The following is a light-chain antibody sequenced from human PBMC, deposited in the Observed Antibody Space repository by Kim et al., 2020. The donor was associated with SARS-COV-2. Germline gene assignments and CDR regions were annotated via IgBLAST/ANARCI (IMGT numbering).Light chain of an antibody. J-gene: IGLJ1*01. CDR1: NIGSKT. CDR2: YVS. CDR3: QVWDSSSDHYV. Sequence: GKTARISCGGNNIGSKTVHWYQQRPGQAPVLVIYYVSDRPSGIPERFSGSNSGKTATLTISRVEAGDEADYYCQVWDSSSDHYVFGIGTKVTVL. V-gene: IGLV3-21*04.